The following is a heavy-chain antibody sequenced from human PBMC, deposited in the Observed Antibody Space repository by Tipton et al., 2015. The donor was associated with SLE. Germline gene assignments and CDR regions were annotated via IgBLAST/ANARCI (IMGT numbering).Heavy chain of an antibody. D-gene: IGHD4-11*01. V-gene: IGHV4-31*03. J-gene: IGHJ2*01. Sequence: TLSLTCTVSGGSISSGGYYWSWIRQHPGKGLEWIGYIYYSGSTYYNPSLKSRVTISVDTSKNQFSLKLSSVTAADTAVYYCAREFLSPMTTVHWYFDLWGRGTLVTVSS. CDR1: GGSISSGGYY. CDR2: IYYSGST. CDR3: AREFLSPMTTVHWYFDL.